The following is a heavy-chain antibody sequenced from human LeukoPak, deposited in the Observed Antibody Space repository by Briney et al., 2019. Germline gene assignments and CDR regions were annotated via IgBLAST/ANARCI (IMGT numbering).Heavy chain of an antibody. CDR3: ARPHSSSWYGGYFDY. CDR1: GFTFSSYA. D-gene: IGHD6-13*01. V-gene: IGHV3-23*01. Sequence: PGGSLRLSCAASGFTFSSYAMSWVRQAPGKGLEWVSAISGSGGSTYYADSVKGRFTISRDNSKNTLYLQMNSLRAEDTAVYYCARPHSSSWYGGYFDYWGQGTLVTVSP. J-gene: IGHJ4*02. CDR2: ISGSGGST.